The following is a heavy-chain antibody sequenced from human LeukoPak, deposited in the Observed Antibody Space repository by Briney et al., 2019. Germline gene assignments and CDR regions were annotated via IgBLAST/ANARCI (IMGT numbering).Heavy chain of an antibody. J-gene: IGHJ4*02. Sequence: PSETLSLTCTVSGGSISSGDYYWSWIRQHPGKGLEWIGYIYYSGSTYYNPSLKSRVTISVDTSKNQFSLKLSSVTAADTAVYYCAASKEVAATPVDYWGQGTLVTVSS. D-gene: IGHD2-15*01. CDR1: GGSISSGDYY. CDR3: AASKEVAATPVDY. CDR2: IYYSGST. V-gene: IGHV4-30-4*08.